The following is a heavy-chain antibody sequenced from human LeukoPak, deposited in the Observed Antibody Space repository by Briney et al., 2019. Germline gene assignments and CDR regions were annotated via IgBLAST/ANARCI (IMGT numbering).Heavy chain of an antibody. J-gene: IGHJ4*02. Sequence: GESLKISCQASGYTFAKYWIGWVRQMPGKGLEWMGIIYPGDSDTSYGQSFQGQVTISVEKSSNTAYLQWSRLKASDTAMYYCARRSGERLYSNNDAFDSWGQGTLVTVSS. CDR1: GYTFAKYW. CDR3: ARRSGERLYSNNDAFDS. CDR2: IYPGDSDT. D-gene: IGHD4-11*01. V-gene: IGHV5-51*01.